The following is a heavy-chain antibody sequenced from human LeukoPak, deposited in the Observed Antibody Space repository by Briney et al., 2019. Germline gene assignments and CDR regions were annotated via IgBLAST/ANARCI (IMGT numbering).Heavy chain of an antibody. Sequence: GSLRLSCAASGFTFSSYSMNWVRQAPGKGLEWVSSISSSSSYIYYADSVKGRFTISRDNAKNSLYLQMNSLRAEDTAVYYCARDWAITPVDYFDYWGQGTLVTVSS. V-gene: IGHV3-21*01. CDR1: GFTFSSYS. J-gene: IGHJ4*02. CDR2: ISSSSSYI. CDR3: ARDWAITPVDYFDY. D-gene: IGHD5-24*01.